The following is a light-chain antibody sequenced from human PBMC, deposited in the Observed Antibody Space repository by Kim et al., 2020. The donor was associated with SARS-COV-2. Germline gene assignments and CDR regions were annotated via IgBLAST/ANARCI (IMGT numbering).Light chain of an antibody. V-gene: IGKV1-8*01. CDR1: QGISTY. CDR3: QQYATFPQT. Sequence: AIRITQSPSSLSASTGDRVTITCQASQGISTYLAWYQQKPGKGPKLLIYDASTLQGGVPSRFSGSGSGTDFSLSISDLQSEDFATYYCQQYATFPQTFGGGTKVDIK. CDR2: DAS. J-gene: IGKJ4*01.